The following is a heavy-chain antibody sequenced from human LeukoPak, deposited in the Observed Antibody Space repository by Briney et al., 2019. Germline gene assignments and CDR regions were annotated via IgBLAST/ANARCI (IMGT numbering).Heavy chain of an antibody. V-gene: IGHV1-46*01. CDR1: GYTFTNYY. CDR2: INPSGGIT. Sequence: VASVKVSFKASGYTFTNYYMHWVRQAPGQGLEWMGIINPSGGITNYAQKFQGRVTMTRDMSTSTVYMELSSLRSEDTAVYYCARVSVGATMLAYFDYWGQGTLVTVSS. CDR3: ARVSVGATMLAYFDY. J-gene: IGHJ4*02. D-gene: IGHD1-26*01.